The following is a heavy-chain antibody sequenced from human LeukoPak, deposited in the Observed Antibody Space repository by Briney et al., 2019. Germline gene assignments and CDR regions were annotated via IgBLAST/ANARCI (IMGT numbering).Heavy chain of an antibody. V-gene: IGHV3-11*06. CDR1: GFTFSDYY. CDR2: ISTGSTYT. J-gene: IGHJ4*02. D-gene: IGHD5-24*01. CDR3: VRDSNFKIDY. Sequence: GGSLRLSCAASGFTFSDYYMTWIRQAPGKGLEWLSYISTGSTYTNYANSVKGRPTISRDNAKNTLYLQMNSLRADDTAIYYCVRDSNFKIDYWGQGTLVTVSS.